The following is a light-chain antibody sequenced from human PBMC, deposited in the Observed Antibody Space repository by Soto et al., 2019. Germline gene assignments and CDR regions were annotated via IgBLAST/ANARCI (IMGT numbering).Light chain of an antibody. Sequence: DIQMTQSPSSLSASVGDRVTITCQASRDITNYLNWYQHKPGKAPKLLIYDAFNLETGVPSRFSGSRSRTDFTFTISSLQPEDIATYYCQQYANLPSFGPGTKVEIK. CDR3: QQYANLPS. CDR1: RDITNY. V-gene: IGKV1-33*01. CDR2: DAF. J-gene: IGKJ3*01.